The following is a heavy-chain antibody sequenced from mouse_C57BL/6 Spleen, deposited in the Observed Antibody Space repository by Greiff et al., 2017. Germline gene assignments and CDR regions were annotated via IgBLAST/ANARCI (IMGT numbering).Heavy chain of an antibody. J-gene: IGHJ4*01. CDR1: GYAFSSYW. CDR3: ARAPYYYGSSSYYAMDY. Sequence: VESGASVKISCKASGYAFSSYWMNWVKQRPGKGLEWIGQIYPGDGDTNYNGKFKGKATLTADKSSSTAYMQLSSLTSEDSAVYFCARAPYYYGSSSYYAMDYWGQGTSVTVSS. V-gene: IGHV1-80*01. CDR2: IYPGDGDT. D-gene: IGHD1-1*01.